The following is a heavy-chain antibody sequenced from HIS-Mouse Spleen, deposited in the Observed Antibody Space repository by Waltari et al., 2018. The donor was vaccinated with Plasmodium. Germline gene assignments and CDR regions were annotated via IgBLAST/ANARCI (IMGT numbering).Heavy chain of an antibody. D-gene: IGHD6-13*01. J-gene: IGHJ2*01. CDR3: ASSWYWYFDL. CDR2: IKQDGSEK. V-gene: IGHV3-7*01. Sequence: EVQLVESGGGLVQPGGSRRRSCAAPGSTFRSYGVGWVRQAPGKGLEWVANIKQDGSEKYYVDAVKGRFTISRDNAKNSLYLQMNSLRAEDTAVYYCASSWYWYFDLWGRGTLVTVSS. CDR1: GSTFRSYG.